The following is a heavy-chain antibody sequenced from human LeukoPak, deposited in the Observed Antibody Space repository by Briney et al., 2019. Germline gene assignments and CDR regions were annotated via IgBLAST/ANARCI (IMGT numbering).Heavy chain of an antibody. D-gene: IGHD6-13*01. J-gene: IGHJ4*02. CDR1: GGSISSYY. CDR2: IYYSGST. CDR3: ARASSWYVLFDY. V-gene: IGHV4-59*01. Sequence: SETLSLTCTVSGGSISSYYWSWIRQPPGKGLEWIGYIYYSGSTNYNPSLKSRVTISVDTSKNQFSLKLSSVTAADTAVYYCARASSWYVLFDYWGQGTLVTVSS.